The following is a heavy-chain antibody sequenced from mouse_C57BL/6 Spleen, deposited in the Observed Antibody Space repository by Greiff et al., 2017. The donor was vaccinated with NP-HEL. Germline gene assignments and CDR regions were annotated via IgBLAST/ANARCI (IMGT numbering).Heavy chain of an antibody. CDR3: ARSTTVVAVLYYYAMDY. J-gene: IGHJ4*01. D-gene: IGHD1-1*01. Sequence: VQLQQSGPELVKPGASVKISCKASGYTFTDYYMNWVKQSHGKSLEWIGDINPNNGGTSYNQKFKGKATLTVDKSSSTAYMELRSLTSEDSAVYYCARSTTVVAVLYYYAMDYWGQGTSVTVSS. CDR1: GYTFTDYY. CDR2: INPNNGGT. V-gene: IGHV1-26*01.